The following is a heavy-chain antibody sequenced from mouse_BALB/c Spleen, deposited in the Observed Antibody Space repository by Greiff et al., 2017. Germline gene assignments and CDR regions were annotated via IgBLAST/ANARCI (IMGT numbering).Heavy chain of an antibody. Sequence: QVQLQQSGPGLVAPSQSLSITCTVSGFSFTGYGVNWVRQPPGKGLEWLGMIWGDGSTDYNSALKSRLSISKDNSKSQVFLKMNSLPTDDTARYYCARSYGNYDFDYWGQGTTLTVSS. CDR1: GFSFTGYG. CDR3: ARSYGNYDFDY. D-gene: IGHD2-10*02. V-gene: IGHV2-6-7*01. CDR2: IWGDGST. J-gene: IGHJ2*01.